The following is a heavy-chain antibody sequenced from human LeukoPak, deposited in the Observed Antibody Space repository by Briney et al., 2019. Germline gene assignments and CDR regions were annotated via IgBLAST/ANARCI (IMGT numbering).Heavy chain of an antibody. J-gene: IGHJ4*02. D-gene: IGHD5-18*01. V-gene: IGHV3-53*01. CDR3: ARGGYSYGFWY. CDR1: GFTVSSNY. Sequence: PGGTLTLSCAASGFTVSSNYMTWVCYAPGQGLDIVSIIYSGGITYYPDSVKGRFTISRDNSKNTVYLQMNSLRAEDTAVYYWARGGYSYGFWYCGQGTLVTVSS. CDR2: IYSGGIT.